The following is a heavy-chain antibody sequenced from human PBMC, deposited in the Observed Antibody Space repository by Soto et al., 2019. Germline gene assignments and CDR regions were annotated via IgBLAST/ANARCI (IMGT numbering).Heavy chain of an antibody. CDR1: GYTFTGYY. J-gene: IGHJ4*02. V-gene: IGHV1-2*02. D-gene: IGHD2-15*01. CDR2: ISPNSGGT. CDR3: ARVGSVAATPDY. Sequence: QVQLVQSGTEVKKPGASVKVSCKASGYTFTGYYLHWVRQAPGQGLEWMGWISPNSGGTNYAQKFQGRVTMPRDTSISTAYMELSSLRSDDTAVYYCARVGSVAATPDYWGQGTLVTVSS.